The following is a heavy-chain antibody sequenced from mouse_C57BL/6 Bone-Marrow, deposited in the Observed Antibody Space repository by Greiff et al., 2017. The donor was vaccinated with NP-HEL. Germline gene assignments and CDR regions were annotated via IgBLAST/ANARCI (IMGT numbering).Heavy chain of an antibody. Sequence: DVKLVESGGGLVQPGGSLKLSCAASGFTFSDYYMYWVRQTPEKRLEWVAYISNGGGSTYYPDTVKGRFTISRDNAKNTLYLQMSRLKSEDTAMYYCARHGRRAWFAYWGQGTLVTVSA. CDR3: ARHGRRAWFAY. V-gene: IGHV5-12*01. CDR1: GFTFSDYY. J-gene: IGHJ3*01. CDR2: ISNGGGST.